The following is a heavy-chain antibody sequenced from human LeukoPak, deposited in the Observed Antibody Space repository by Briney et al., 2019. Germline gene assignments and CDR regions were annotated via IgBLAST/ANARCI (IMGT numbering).Heavy chain of an antibody. Sequence: PGGSLRLSCAASGFTFGDYAMSWVRQAPGKGLEWEGFIRSKAYGGTTEYAASVKGRFTISRDDSKSIAYLQMNSLKTEDTAVYYCTKTFSGSYDFFDYWGQGTLVTVSS. V-gene: IGHV3-49*04. D-gene: IGHD1-26*01. CDR1: GFTFGDYA. J-gene: IGHJ4*02. CDR3: TKTFSGSYDFFDY. CDR2: IRSKAYGGTT.